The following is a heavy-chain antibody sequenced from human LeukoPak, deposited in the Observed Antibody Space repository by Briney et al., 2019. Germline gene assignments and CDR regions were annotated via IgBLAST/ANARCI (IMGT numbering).Heavy chain of an antibody. D-gene: IGHD2-21*01. V-gene: IGHV3-74*01. CDR2: ISSDASIT. CDR3: AKEDCGGDCYSGGAFDI. CDR1: GLTFSTYW. J-gene: IGHJ3*02. Sequence: GGSLRLSCAASGLTFSTYWMHWVRQDPGKGLVWVSRISSDASITSYADPVKGRFTISRDNAKNTLYLQMNSLRAEDTALYYCAKEDCGGDCYSGGAFDIWGQGTMVTVSS.